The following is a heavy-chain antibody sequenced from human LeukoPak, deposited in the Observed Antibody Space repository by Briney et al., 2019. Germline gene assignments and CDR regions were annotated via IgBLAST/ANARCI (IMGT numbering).Heavy chain of an antibody. D-gene: IGHD1-26*01. CDR3: ARESGSYLSDY. J-gene: IGHJ4*02. CDR1: GYTSSNYY. V-gene: IGHV1-46*01. CDR2: ISPSGGST. Sequence: ASVKVSCKASGYTSSNYYMHWVRQAPGQGLEWMGIISPSGGSTSYAQKFQGRVTMTTDTSTSTAYMELRSLRSDDTAVYYCARESGSYLSDYWGQGTLVTVSS.